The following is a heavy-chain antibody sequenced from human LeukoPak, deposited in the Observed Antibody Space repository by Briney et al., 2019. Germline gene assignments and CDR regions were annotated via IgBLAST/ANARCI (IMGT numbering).Heavy chain of an antibody. D-gene: IGHD1-1*01. CDR3: ATAKWNGTPEYFQH. J-gene: IGHJ1*01. V-gene: IGHV3-13*04. CDR2: IDIAGDT. Sequence: GGSLRLSCAASGFTFSTYDMHWVRQATGKGLEWISAIDIAGDTYYPGSGRGRFTISRENAKNSLYLQMNSLRAGDTAVYYCATAKWNGTPEYFQHWGQGTLVTVSS. CDR1: GFTFSTYD.